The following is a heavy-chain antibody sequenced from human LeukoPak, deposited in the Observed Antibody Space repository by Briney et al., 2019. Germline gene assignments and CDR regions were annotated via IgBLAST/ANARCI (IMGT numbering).Heavy chain of an antibody. CDR1: GFTFSSYW. V-gene: IGHV3-7*01. Sequence: GGSLRLSCVVSGFTFSSYWMSWVRQAPGKGLEWVANIKQDGSEKYYVDSVEGRFTISRDNAKNSLYLQMNSLRAEDTAVYYCARDLVSSGPYYYYFYGMDVWGQGTTVTVSS. D-gene: IGHD6-19*01. CDR2: IKQDGSEK. CDR3: ARDLVSSGPYYYYFYGMDV. J-gene: IGHJ6*02.